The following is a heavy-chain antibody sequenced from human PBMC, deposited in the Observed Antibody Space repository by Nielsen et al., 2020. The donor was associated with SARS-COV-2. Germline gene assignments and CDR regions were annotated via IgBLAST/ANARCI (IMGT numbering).Heavy chain of an antibody. CDR2: IYTGCNT. Sequence: GESLKISCAASGLSVSNNYMTWVRQAPGKGLEWVSVIYTGCNTYYADSVKGRFTISRDNSKNTLDLHMNSLRADDTAVYFCARVEYGTSSGAFDIWGQGTVVTVSS. D-gene: IGHD6-6*01. J-gene: IGHJ3*02. CDR1: GLSVSNNY. V-gene: IGHV3-53*01. CDR3: ARVEYGTSSGAFDI.